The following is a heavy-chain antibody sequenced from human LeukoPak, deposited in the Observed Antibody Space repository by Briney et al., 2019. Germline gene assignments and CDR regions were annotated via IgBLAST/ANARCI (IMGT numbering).Heavy chain of an antibody. CDR3: ARFQALRGSFRGFDF. V-gene: IGHV3-66*02. CDR1: GFTVSSTY. CDR2: MYSGGNT. Sequence: GGSLRLSCVASGFTVSSTYMTWVRQAPGKGLEWVSIMYSGGNTYYADSVKGRFTISRDNSRNTLYLQMNGLRTEDTALYYCARFQALRGSFRGFDFWGQGTQVTVSP. J-gene: IGHJ4*02. D-gene: IGHD1-26*01.